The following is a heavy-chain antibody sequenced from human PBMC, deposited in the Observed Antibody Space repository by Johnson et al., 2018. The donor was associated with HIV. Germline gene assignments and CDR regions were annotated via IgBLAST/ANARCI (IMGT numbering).Heavy chain of an antibody. Sequence: VQLVESGGGLVQPGRSLRLSCAASGFTFDDYAMHWVRQAPVKGLEWVSGISWNSGSIGYADSVKGRCTISRDNSKNTLYLQMNSLRGEDTAVYYCAREKYNWNDGMFDGIDLWGQGTMVTVSS. CDR3: AREKYNWNDGMFDGIDL. J-gene: IGHJ3*01. D-gene: IGHD1-1*01. V-gene: IGHV3-9*01. CDR2: ISWNSGSI. CDR1: GFTFDDYA.